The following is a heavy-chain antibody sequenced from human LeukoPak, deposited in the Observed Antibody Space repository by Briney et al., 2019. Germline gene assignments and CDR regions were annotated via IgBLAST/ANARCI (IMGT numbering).Heavy chain of an antibody. CDR2: IYYSGST. Sequence: SETLSLTCTVSGGSISSSSYYWGWIRQPPGKGLEWIGSIYYSGSTYYNPSLKSRVTISVDTSKNQFSLKLSSVTAADTAVYYCARVWGGNPYYYMDVWGKGTTVTVSS. CDR1: GGSISSSSYY. J-gene: IGHJ6*03. D-gene: IGHD3-16*01. CDR3: ARVWGGNPYYYMDV. V-gene: IGHV4-39*01.